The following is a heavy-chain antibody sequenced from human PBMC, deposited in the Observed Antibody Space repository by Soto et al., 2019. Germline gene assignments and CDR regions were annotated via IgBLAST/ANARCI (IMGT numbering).Heavy chain of an antibody. Sequence: GGSLRLSCAASGFTFSNAWINWVRQVPGKGLVWVSRINSDGSSTFYADSVKGRFTISRDNAKNTLYLQMNSLRAEDTAVYYCASSLLTPFDYWGQGTLVTVSS. CDR1: GFTFSNAW. J-gene: IGHJ4*02. D-gene: IGHD7-27*01. CDR3: ASSLLTPFDY. V-gene: IGHV3-74*01. CDR2: INSDGSST.